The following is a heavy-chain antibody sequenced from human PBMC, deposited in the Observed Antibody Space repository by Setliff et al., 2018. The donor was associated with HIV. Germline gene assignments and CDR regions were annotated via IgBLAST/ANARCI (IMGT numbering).Heavy chain of an antibody. Sequence: GGSLRLSCAASGFTFGDYGLSWVRQAPGKGLGWVGFIRSKTFGETTEYAASVKGRFTISRDDSKSIAYLQMNNLKTEDKAVYYCTKDYFGSGSYFHYWGQGTLVTVSS. CDR3: TKDYFGSGSYFHY. CDR1: GFTFGDYG. D-gene: IGHD3-10*01. J-gene: IGHJ4*02. V-gene: IGHV3-49*04. CDR2: IRSKTFGETT.